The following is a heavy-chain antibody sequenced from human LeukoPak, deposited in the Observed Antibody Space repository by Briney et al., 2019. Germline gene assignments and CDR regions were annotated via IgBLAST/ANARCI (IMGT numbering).Heavy chain of an antibody. CDR2: INAGNGNT. CDR1: GYTFTSYA. V-gene: IGHV1-3*01. Sequence: ASVKVSCKASGYTFTSYAMHWVRQAPGQRLEWMGWINAGNGNTKYSQKFQGRVAITRDTSASTAYMELSSLRSEDTAVYYCARGGDILTGSPLYGMDVWGQGTTVTVSS. CDR3: ARGGDILTGSPLYGMDV. D-gene: IGHD3-9*01. J-gene: IGHJ6*02.